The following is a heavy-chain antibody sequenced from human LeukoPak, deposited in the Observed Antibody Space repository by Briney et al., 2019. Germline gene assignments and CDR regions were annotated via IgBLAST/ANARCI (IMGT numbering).Heavy chain of an antibody. CDR1: GDSISSYY. V-gene: IGHV4-59*08. CDR3: ARYGTWFDP. J-gene: IGHJ5*02. D-gene: IGHD3-16*01. Sequence: SETLSLTCTVSGDSISSYYWSWIRQPPGKGLEWIGYIYYSGGTNYNPSLKSRVTISVDTSKNQFSLRLSSVTAADTAVYYCARYGTWFDPWGQGALVTVSS. CDR2: IYYSGGT.